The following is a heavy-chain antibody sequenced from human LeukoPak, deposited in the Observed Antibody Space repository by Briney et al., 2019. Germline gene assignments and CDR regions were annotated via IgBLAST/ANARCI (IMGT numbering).Heavy chain of an antibody. Sequence: ASVKVSCQALGSRFTDRYFHWVRQAPGQGLEWMGWINLKSGGTNYAQKFQARVTMTRETSISTAYMELSRLRSDDTAVYYCAREDSTGYSSLDYWGQGTLVTVSS. CDR1: GSRFTDRY. D-gene: IGHD3-22*01. J-gene: IGHJ4*02. CDR2: INLKSGGT. V-gene: IGHV1-2*02. CDR3: AREDSTGYSSLDY.